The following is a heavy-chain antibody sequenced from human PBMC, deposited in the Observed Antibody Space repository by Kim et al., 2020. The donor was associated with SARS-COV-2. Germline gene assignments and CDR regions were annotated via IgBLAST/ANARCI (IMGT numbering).Heavy chain of an antibody. V-gene: IGHV3-23*01. Sequence: GGSLRLSCAASGFTFGNYVMAWVRQAAGKGLEWVSGISGSSQTTYYADSLRGRSTISRDNSKSTLFLQLNSVTAEDTATYYCARVGYCGGDCHIETIDFWGQGTVVTVSA. D-gene: IGHD2-21*02. CDR3: ARVGYCGGDCHIETIDF. CDR2: ISGSSQTT. J-gene: IGHJ4*02. CDR1: GFTFGNYV.